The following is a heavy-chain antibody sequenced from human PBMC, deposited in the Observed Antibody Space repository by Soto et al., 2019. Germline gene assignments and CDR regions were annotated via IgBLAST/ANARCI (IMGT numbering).Heavy chain of an antibody. CDR3: AKSRWSDIVLMVYDY. Sequence: EVQLLESGGGLVQPGGSLRLSCAASGFTFSSYAMSWVRQAPGKGLEWVSTISGSGSNTYYADSVKGRFTTSRDNSKNTLYLQMNSLRAEDTAVYYCAKSRWSDIVLMVYDYWGQGTLVTVSS. D-gene: IGHD2-8*01. J-gene: IGHJ4*02. CDR1: GFTFSSYA. CDR2: ISGSGSNT. V-gene: IGHV3-23*01.